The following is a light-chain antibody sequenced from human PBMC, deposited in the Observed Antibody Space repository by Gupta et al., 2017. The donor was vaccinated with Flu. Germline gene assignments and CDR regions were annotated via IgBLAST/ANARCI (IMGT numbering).Light chain of an antibody. CDR3: SSGTSTSTLV. V-gene: IGLV2-14*01. CDR2: DVT. J-gene: IGLJ2*01. Sequence: SITISCTGTSSDIGSYNYVSWYQQHPGQAPKLLIYDVTKRPAGVSNRFSGSKSGDTASLTISERQDEDEADYYCSSGTSTSTLVFGGGTKLTVL. CDR1: SSDIGSYNY.